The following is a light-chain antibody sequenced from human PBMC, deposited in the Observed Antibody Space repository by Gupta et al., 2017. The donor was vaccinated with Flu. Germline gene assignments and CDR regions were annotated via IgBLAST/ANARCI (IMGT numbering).Light chain of an antibody. CDR2: YDD. CDR3: AAWDDSLNGVV. Sequence: QSVLTQPPSVSEAPRQRVTISCSGSSSNIGNNAVNWYQQVPGKAPKLLIYYDDLLASGVSDRFSGSKSGTSAPLAISGLQSEDEADYYCAAWDDSLNGVVFGGGTKLTVL. V-gene: IGLV1-36*01. J-gene: IGLJ3*02. CDR1: SSNIGNNA.